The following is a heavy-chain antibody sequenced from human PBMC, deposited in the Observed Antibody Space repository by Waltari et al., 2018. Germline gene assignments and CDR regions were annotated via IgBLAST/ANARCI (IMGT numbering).Heavy chain of an antibody. Sequence: QVQLQQSGPGLVKPSQTLSLTCAIPGDSVSSNSAAWNWIRQSPSRGLEWLGRTYNRSKWYNDDAVPVKSLITINPDTSKNQFSLQLNAVTPEDTAVYYCGRGAPGIAAAAPENYFDYWGQGTLVTVSS. J-gene: IGHJ4*02. CDR1: GDSVSSNSAA. D-gene: IGHD6-13*01. V-gene: IGHV6-1*03. CDR3: GRGAPGIAAAAPENYFDY. CDR2: TYNRSKWYN.